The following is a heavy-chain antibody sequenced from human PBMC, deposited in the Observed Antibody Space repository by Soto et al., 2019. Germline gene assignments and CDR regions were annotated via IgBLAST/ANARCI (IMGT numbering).Heavy chain of an antibody. D-gene: IGHD3-10*01. CDR3: AKGYTTYGSGSYRAFDY. Sequence: GGSLSLSCAASGFTFSSYAMSWVRQAPGKGLEWVSAISGSGGSTYYADSVKGRFTIHRDNSKNTLYLQMNSLRAEDTAVYYCAKGYTTYGSGSYRAFDYWGQGTLVTVSS. J-gene: IGHJ4*02. V-gene: IGHV3-23*01. CDR1: GFTFSSYA. CDR2: ISGSGGST.